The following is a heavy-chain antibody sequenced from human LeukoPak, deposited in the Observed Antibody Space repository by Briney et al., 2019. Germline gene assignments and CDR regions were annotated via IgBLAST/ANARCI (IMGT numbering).Heavy chain of an antibody. CDR1: GFTFDDYA. CDR2: ISWNSDNI. CDR3: AKDAREIGGRYDVGAFDI. D-gene: IGHD1-26*01. J-gene: IGHJ3*02. V-gene: IGHV3-9*03. Sequence: GGSLRLSCAASGFTFDDYAMHWVRQAPGKGLEWVSGISWNSDNIDYVDSVKGRFTISRDKAKNSLYLQMDSLRPEDMAFYYCAKDAREIGGRYDVGAFDIWGQGTMVTVSS.